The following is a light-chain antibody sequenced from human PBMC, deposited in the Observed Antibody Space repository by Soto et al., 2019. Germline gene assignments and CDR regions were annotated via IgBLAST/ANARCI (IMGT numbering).Light chain of an antibody. V-gene: IGKV3-20*01. J-gene: IGKJ3*01. CDR1: QSVSSY. CDR2: GAS. Sequence: EIVLTQSPDTLSLSPGERATLSCRASQSVSSYLAWYQQKPGQAPRLLIYGASNRATGIPDRLSGSGSGTDFTLIISRLEPEDFAVYYCQQYDSSPFTFGPGTKVDLK. CDR3: QQYDSSPFT.